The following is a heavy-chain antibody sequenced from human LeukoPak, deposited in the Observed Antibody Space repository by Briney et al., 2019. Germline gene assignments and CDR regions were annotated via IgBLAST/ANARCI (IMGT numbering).Heavy chain of an antibody. Sequence: SETLSLTCAVYGGSFSGYYWSWIRQPPGKGLEWIGEINHSGSTNYNPSLKSRVTISVDTSKNQFSLKLSSVTAADTAVYYCARVRLERRNWFDPWGQGTLVTVSS. J-gene: IGHJ5*02. D-gene: IGHD1-1*01. CDR3: ARVRLERRNWFDP. CDR2: INHSGST. CDR1: GGSFSGYY. V-gene: IGHV4-34*01.